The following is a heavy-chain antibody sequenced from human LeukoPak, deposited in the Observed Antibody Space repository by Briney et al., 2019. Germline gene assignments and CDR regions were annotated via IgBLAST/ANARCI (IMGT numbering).Heavy chain of an antibody. CDR2: IKQDGSDK. CDR1: GFTFSSYW. CDR3: LTSTRSHRFDY. D-gene: IGHD2-15*01. J-gene: IGHJ4*02. Sequence: GGSLRFSCAASGFTFSSYWMCWVRQAPGKGLEWVAIIKQDGSDKYYMDSVEGRFIISRDNAKNSLYLQMNSLRAEDTAVYYCLTSTRSHRFDYWGQGTLVTVSS. V-gene: IGHV3-7*01.